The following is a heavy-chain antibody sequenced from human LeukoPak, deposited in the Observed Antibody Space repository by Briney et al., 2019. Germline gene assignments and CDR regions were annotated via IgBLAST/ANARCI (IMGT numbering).Heavy chain of an antibody. CDR2: IYHSGIT. V-gene: IGHV4-38-2*02. CDR1: GGSISGYY. J-gene: IGHJ3*01. Sequence: SETLSLTCTVSGGSISGYYWSWIRQPPGKGLERIGSIYHSGITYYNPSLKSRVTISADTPKNQFSLKLSSVTAADTAMYYCARDRHEPGPWGPGTMVTVSS. CDR3: ARDRHEPGP.